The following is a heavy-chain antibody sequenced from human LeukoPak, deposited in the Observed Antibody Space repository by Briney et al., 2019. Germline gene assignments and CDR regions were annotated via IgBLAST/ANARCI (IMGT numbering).Heavy chain of an antibody. J-gene: IGHJ6*02. D-gene: IGHD3-9*01. CDR2: ITDSGNTI. V-gene: IGHV3-11*01. CDR3: ARSIGLTGGGVDV. CDR1: GFTFSDYN. Sequence: GGSLRLSCAASGFTFSDYNMNWVRQAPGKGLEWVSYITDSGNTIHYADSVKGRFTISRDNAKNSLYLQMSSLRAEDTAVYYCARSIGLTGGGVDVWGQGTTVTVSS.